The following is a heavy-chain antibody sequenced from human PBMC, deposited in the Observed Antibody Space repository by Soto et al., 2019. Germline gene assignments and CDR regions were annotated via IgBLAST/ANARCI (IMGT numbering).Heavy chain of an antibody. V-gene: IGHV2-26*01. J-gene: IGHJ1*01. Sequence: QVTLKESGPVLVKPTETLTLTCTVSGFSLSNARMGVSWIRQPPGKALEWLAHIFSNDEKSYSTSLKSRLTIPKDTSKSQVGLTMTNMDPVDTATYYCARIYYGNSLAEYCQHWGQGTLVTVSS. CDR3: ARIYYGNSLAEYCQH. CDR1: GFSLSNARMG. CDR2: IFSNDEK. D-gene: IGHD4-17*01.